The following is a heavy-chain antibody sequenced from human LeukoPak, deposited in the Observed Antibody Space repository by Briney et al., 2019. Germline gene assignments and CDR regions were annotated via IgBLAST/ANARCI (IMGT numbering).Heavy chain of an antibody. CDR2: ISTRSGDS. CDR3: ARGAPGAPLYDY. J-gene: IGHJ4*02. D-gene: IGHD3-10*01. CDR1: GYTFTTHG. V-gene: IGHV1-18*01. Sequence: ASVKVSCKASGYTFTTHGVSWVRQVPGQGLEWMGWISTRSGDSNYAQKLQGRVTITTDTSTSTAYMELRSLRSDDTAVYYCARGAPGAPLYDYWGQGTLVTVSS.